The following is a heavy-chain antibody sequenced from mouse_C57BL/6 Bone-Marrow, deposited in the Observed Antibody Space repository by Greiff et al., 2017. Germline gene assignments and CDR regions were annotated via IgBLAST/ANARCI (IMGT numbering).Heavy chain of an antibody. V-gene: IGHV1-72*01. CDR3: ARGGMSDGYYGDFDV. CDR1: GYTFTSYW. J-gene: IGHJ1*03. CDR2: IDPNSGGT. Sequence: QVQLQQPGAELVKPGASVKLSCKASGYTFTSYWMHWVKQRPGRGLEWIGRIDPNSGGTKYNEKFKSKATLTVDKPASTAYMQLSSLTSEDSAVYYFARGGMSDGYYGDFDVWGTGTTVTVSS. D-gene: IGHD2-3*01.